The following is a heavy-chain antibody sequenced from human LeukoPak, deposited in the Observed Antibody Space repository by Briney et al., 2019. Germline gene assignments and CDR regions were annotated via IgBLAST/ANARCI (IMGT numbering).Heavy chain of an antibody. CDR3: ARWLVRYFHDAFDI. J-gene: IGHJ3*02. CDR2: IIPIFGTA. D-gene: IGHD3-22*01. CDR1: RGTFTNYA. V-gene: IGHV1-69*01. Sequence: SVKVSCKASRGTFTNYAISWVRQAPGQGLEWMGGIIPIFGTANYAQKFQGRVTITADESTSTAYMELSSLRSEDTAVYYCARWLVRYFHDAFDIWGQGTMVTVSS.